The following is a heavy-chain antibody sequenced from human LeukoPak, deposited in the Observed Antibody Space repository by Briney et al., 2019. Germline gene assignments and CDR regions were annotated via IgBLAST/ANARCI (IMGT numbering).Heavy chain of an antibody. CDR3: ARRLASVATAGYWFDP. CDR1: GDSISSYY. CDR2: IYYSGST. D-gene: IGHD6-13*01. V-gene: IGHV4-59*01. Sequence: PSETLSLTCTVCGDSISSYYWSWIRQPPGKGLEWIGYIYYSGSTNYSPSLKSRVTISVDTSKNQLSLKLSSVTAADTAVYYCARRLASVATAGYWFDPWGQGTLVTVSS. J-gene: IGHJ5*02.